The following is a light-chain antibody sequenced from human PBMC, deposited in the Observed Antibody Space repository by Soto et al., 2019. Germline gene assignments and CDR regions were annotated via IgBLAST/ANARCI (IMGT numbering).Light chain of an antibody. J-gene: IGKJ5*01. Sequence: DIVMTQSPLSLPATPGEPASISCRSSQSLLHSNGYNYLDWYLQKPGQSPQLLIYLGSNRSSGVPERLSGSGSGTDFTLNISRVEAEDVGVYYCMQALQTPQITFGQGTRLEIK. CDR1: QSLLHSNGYNY. CDR2: LGS. CDR3: MQALQTPQIT. V-gene: IGKV2-28*01.